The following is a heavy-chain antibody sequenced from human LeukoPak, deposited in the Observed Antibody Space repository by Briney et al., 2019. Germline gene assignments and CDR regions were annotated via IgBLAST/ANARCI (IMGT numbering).Heavy chain of an antibody. D-gene: IGHD3-22*01. V-gene: IGHV3-23*01. J-gene: IGHJ4*02. CDR1: GFTFSSYG. CDR2: VSGSGGST. CDR3: AKDYYDSSGYYWVLWGISDY. Sequence: QPGGSLRLSCAASGFTFSSYGMHWVRQAPGKGLEWVSAVSGSGGSTYYADSVKGRFTISRDNSKNTLYLQMNSLRAEDTAVYYCAKDYYDSSGYYWVLWGISDYWGQGTLVTVSS.